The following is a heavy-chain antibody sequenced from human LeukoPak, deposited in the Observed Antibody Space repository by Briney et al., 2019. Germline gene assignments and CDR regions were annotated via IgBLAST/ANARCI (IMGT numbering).Heavy chain of an antibody. V-gene: IGHV1-8*03. CDR3: ARLGYYDFWGGYQYYFDS. Sequence: GASVKVSCKASGYTFTSYDINWVRQATGQGLEWMGWMNANSGNTSYAQKFQGRVTITTNTSTSTAYMELSSLRSEDPAGYYCARLGYYDFWGGYQYYFDSWGQGDLVSVSP. D-gene: IGHD3-3*01. CDR1: GYTFTSYD. CDR2: MNANSGNT. J-gene: IGHJ4*02.